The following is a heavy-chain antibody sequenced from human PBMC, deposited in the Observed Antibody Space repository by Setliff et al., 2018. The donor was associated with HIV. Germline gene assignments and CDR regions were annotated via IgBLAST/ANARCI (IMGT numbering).Heavy chain of an antibody. CDR1: GYTFISYA. J-gene: IGHJ4*02. V-gene: IGHV1-18*01. D-gene: IGHD3-22*01. Sequence: ASVKVSCKASGYTFISYAVYWVRQAPGQGLEWVGWVNPNDGNTKYAQNFQGRVSMTTTDTSTTTAYMELRSLTSDDTAVYYWARGGDDYFDHSGFPHWGQGTMGNGSS. CDR3: ARGGDDYFDHSGFPH. CDR2: VNPNDGNT.